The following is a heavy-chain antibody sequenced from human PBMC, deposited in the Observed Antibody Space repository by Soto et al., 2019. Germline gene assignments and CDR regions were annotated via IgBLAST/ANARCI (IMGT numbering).Heavy chain of an antibody. D-gene: IGHD2-15*01. J-gene: IGHJ6*02. Sequence: QAQLLESGGDVVQPGRSLRLPRVASRLTFSTNTMHWVRQAPGKGLERVAAVSFDGKSAYYADSVRDRFTMSRDNSKNTWFLQMNSLRSEDTGVYYCARRGCCLSNGCARDYYARDVWCQGTTVSVSS. CDR3: ARRGCCLSNGCARDYYARDV. V-gene: IGHV3-30*04. CDR1: RLTFSTNT. CDR2: VSFDGKSA.